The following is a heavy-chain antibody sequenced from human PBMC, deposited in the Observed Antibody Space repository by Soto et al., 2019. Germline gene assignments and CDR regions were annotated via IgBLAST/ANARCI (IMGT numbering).Heavy chain of an antibody. D-gene: IGHD3-10*01. CDR3: ARNASRGSGSYHYYGMDV. J-gene: IGHJ6*02. Sequence: EVQLVESGGGLVQPGGSLRLSCAASGFTFSSYWMHWVRQAPGKGLVWVSRINSDGSSTSYADSVKGRFTISRDNAKNTLFLQMNSLRAEDTAVYYCARNASRGSGSYHYYGMDVWGQGTTVTVSS. CDR2: INSDGSST. CDR1: GFTFSSYW. V-gene: IGHV3-74*01.